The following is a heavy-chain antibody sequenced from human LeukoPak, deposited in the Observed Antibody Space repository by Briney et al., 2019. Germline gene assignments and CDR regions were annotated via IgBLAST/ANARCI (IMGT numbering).Heavy chain of an antibody. CDR1: GFTFTNYG. V-gene: IGHV3-53*01. Sequence: PGRSLRLSCAASGFTFTNYGMHWVRQAPGKGLEWVSVIYSGGSTYYADSVKGRFTISRDNSKNTLYLQMNSLRAEDTAVYYCASTAKDIVVVPAAADYYYYYGMDVWGQGTTVTVSS. D-gene: IGHD2-2*01. CDR3: ASTAKDIVVVPAAADYYYYYGMDV. CDR2: IYSGGST. J-gene: IGHJ6*02.